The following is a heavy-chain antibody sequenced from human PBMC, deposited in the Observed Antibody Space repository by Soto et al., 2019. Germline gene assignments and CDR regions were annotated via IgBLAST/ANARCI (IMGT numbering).Heavy chain of an antibody. Sequence: QVLLVQSGAEVKKPGASVKISCKASGYSFTSNYMHWVRQAPGQGLEWMGLINPTGSTTIYAQKFQGRVTMTRDTSTSTDYMEMNSLTSEDTAMYYCARDNSAADLGCWFDPWGQGTLLTVSS. CDR2: INPTGSTT. CDR3: ARDNSAADLGCWFDP. J-gene: IGHJ5*02. CDR1: GYSFTSNY. D-gene: IGHD6-13*01. V-gene: IGHV1-46*01.